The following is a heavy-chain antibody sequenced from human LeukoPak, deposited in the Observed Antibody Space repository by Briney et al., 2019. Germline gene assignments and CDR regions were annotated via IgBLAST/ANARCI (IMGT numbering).Heavy chain of an antibody. J-gene: IGHJ4*02. D-gene: IGHD3-9*01. CDR2: ISYDGSNK. CDR3: AKDGGDILTGYVDY. Sequence: PGRSLRLSCAASGFTLSSDGMHWVRQAPGKGLEWVAVISYDGSNKYYADSVKGRFTISRDNSKNTLYLQMNSLRAEDTAVYYCAKDGGDILTGYVDYWGQGTLVTVSS. V-gene: IGHV3-30*18. CDR1: GFTLSSDG.